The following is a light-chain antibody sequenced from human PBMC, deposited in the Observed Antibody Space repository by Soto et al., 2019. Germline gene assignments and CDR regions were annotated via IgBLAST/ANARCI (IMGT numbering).Light chain of an antibody. CDR3: QHYNSYSEA. CDR2: KAA. V-gene: IGKV1-5*03. J-gene: IGKJ1*01. Sequence: DIQMTQSPSTLSGSVGDRFTITCRASQTISSWLAWYQQEPGKAPKXRIXKAATLKSGVPSKFSGSGFGTEFTLNISSLQPDDCATDYCQHYNSYSEAFGQGTKVDIK. CDR1: QTISSW.